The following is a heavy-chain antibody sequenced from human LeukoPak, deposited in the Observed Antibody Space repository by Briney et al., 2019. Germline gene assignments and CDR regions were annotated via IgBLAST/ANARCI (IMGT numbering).Heavy chain of an antibody. V-gene: IGHV3-30-3*01. CDR2: ISYDGSNK. D-gene: IGHD3-10*01. J-gene: IGHJ3*02. Sequence: GGSLRLSCAASGFTFSSYAMHWVRQAPGKGLEWVAVISYDGSNKYYADSVKGRFTISKDSSKNTLYLHMNSLRAEDTAVYYCARDKNYYGSGSPSLDAFDIWGQGTMVTVSS. CDR3: ARDKNYYGSGSPSLDAFDI. CDR1: GFTFSSYA.